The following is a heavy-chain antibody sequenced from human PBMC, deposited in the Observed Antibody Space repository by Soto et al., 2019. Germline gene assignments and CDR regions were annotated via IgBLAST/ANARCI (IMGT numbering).Heavy chain of an antibody. CDR1: GFSFSNYW. CDR2: IKEDGSEM. J-gene: IGHJ4*02. CDR3: ARDTGGGYFED. Sequence: PGGSLRLSCAASGFSFSNYWMSWVRQAPGKGLEWVANIKEDGSEMFYVDSLKGRFTISRDNAKNSLYLQMNSLRPEDTAIYFCARDTGGGYFEDWGQGTLVTVSS. D-gene: IGHD3-22*01. V-gene: IGHV3-7*03.